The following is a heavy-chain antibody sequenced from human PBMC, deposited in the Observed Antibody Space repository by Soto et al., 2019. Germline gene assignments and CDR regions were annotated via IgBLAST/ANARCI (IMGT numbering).Heavy chain of an antibody. Sequence: QVQLVESGGGVVQPGRSLRLSCAASGFTFSSYGMHWVRQAPGKGLGWVAVISYDGSNKYYADSVKGRFTISRDNSKNTLYPQMNSLRAEDTAVYYCAKGPAIVLVPAAMYYYYGMDVWGQGTTVTVSS. CDR3: AKGPAIVLVPAAMYYYYGMDV. J-gene: IGHJ6*02. CDR2: ISYDGSNK. D-gene: IGHD2-2*01. V-gene: IGHV3-30*18. CDR1: GFTFSSYG.